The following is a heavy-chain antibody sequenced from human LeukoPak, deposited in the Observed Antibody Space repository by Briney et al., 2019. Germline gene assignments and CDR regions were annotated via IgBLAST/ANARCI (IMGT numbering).Heavy chain of an antibody. CDR1: GFTFSSYA. CDR3: ARDTGVRPRVAHFDF. V-gene: IGHV3-30*04. CDR2: ISYDGNDK. D-gene: IGHD1-14*01. J-gene: IGHJ4*02. Sequence: PGGSLRLSCAASGFTFSSYAMHWVRQAPGKGLESVAGISYDGNDKYYADSVKGRFTISRDNSRNTLYLQMNSLRAEDTAVYYCARDTGVRPRVAHFDFWGQGTLVTVSS.